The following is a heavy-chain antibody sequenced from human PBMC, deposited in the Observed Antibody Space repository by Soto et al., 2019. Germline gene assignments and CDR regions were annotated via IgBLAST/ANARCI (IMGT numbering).Heavy chain of an antibody. D-gene: IGHD6-6*01. CDR3: ARERIAAPFFDY. V-gene: IGHV1-3*01. Sequence: ASVKVSCKASGYTFTSYAMHWVRQAPGQRLEWMGWINAGNGNTKYAQKFQGRVTMTRDTSASTAYMELSRLRSEDTAVYYCARERIAAPFFDYWGQGTLVTVSS. J-gene: IGHJ4*02. CDR1: GYTFTSYA. CDR2: INAGNGNT.